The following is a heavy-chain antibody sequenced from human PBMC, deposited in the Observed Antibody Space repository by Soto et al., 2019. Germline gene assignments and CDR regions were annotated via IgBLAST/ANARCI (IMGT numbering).Heavy chain of an antibody. Sequence: SETLSLTCGAYGGSFSAYQWNWIRQSPGQGLEWIGEINHSGTTKYNPSLESRINLSVDTSKKQFSLKMFSVTAADTAIYYCARGWRFDPWGQGTQVTVSS. CDR3: ARGWRFDP. CDR1: GGSFSAYQ. CDR2: INHSGTT. D-gene: IGHD1-1*01. V-gene: IGHV4-34*01. J-gene: IGHJ5*02.